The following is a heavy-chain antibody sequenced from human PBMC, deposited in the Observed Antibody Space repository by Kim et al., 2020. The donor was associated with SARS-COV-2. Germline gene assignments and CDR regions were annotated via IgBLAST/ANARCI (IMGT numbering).Heavy chain of an antibody. CDR1: GFTFSSYG. CDR2: IWYDGSNK. J-gene: IGHJ6*02. V-gene: IGHV3-33*01. CDR3: ARDAVVVTAIPREYYYYYGMDV. D-gene: IGHD2-21*02. Sequence: GGSLRLSCAASGFTFSSYGMHWVRQAPGKGLEWVAVIWYDGSNKYYADSVKGRFTISRDNSKNTLYLQMNSLRAEDTAVYYCARDAVVVTAIPREYYYYYGMDVWGQGTTVTVSS.